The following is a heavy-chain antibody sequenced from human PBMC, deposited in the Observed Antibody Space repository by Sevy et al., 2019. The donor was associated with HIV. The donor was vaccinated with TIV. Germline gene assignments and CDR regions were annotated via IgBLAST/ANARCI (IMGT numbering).Heavy chain of an antibody. V-gene: IGHV1-2*02. CDR2: INPHSDDT. CDR3: ARDPAPMYYDDTRGYCFDF. D-gene: IGHD3-22*01. J-gene: IGHJ4*02. Sequence: ASVKVSCKGSGYTFTDYYMHLVQQAPGQGLEWMGWINPHSDDTKYAQKFQGRLAMTWDTSISTAYMELSGLTSDDTAVYYCARDPAPMYYDDTRGYCFDFSGQGTLVTVSS. CDR1: GYTFTDYY.